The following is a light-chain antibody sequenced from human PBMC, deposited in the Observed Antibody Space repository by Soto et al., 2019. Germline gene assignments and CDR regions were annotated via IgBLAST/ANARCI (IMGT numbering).Light chain of an antibody. CDR1: SSDVGGYNY. V-gene: IGLV2-14*01. J-gene: IGLJ3*02. Sequence: QSALTQSASVSGCPGQSITISCTGTSSDVGGYNYVSWYKQHPGKAPKLIIYDVSNRPSGVSTRFSGSKSGNTASLTISGLQAEDEADYSCSSYTSTNSWVFGGGTKLTVL. CDR3: SSYTSTNSWV. CDR2: DVS.